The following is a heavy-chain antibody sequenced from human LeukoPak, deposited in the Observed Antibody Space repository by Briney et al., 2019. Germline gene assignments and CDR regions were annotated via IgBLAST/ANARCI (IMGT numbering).Heavy chain of an antibody. CDR1: GFTFSSYG. D-gene: IGHD1-26*01. J-gene: IGHJ3*02. V-gene: IGHV3-30*03. Sequence: GSLRLSCAASGFTFSSYGMHWVRQAPGKGLEWAAVISYDGSNKYYADSVKGRFTISRDNSKNTLYLQMNSLRAEDTAVYYCARAWELTDAFDIWGEGTMVTASS. CDR2: ISYDGSNK. CDR3: ARAWELTDAFDI.